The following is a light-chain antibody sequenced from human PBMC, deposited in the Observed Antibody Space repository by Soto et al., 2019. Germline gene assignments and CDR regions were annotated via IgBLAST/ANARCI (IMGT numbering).Light chain of an antibody. CDR3: QQYNSYSRT. J-gene: IGKJ1*01. CDR2: GAS. V-gene: IGKV3-20*01. Sequence: EIVLTQSPGTLSLSPGERATLSCRTSQSVSNNYLAWYQQKPGQAPRLLIYGASSRATGIPDRFSGSGSGTDFTLSISSLQPDDFATYYCQQYNSYSRTFGQGTKVEIK. CDR1: QSVSNNY.